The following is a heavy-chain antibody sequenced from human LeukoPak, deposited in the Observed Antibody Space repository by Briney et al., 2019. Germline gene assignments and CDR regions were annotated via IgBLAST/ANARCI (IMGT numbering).Heavy chain of an antibody. J-gene: IGHJ3*02. D-gene: IGHD3-3*01. Sequence: SETLSLTCAVSGDSVRSVNRWGWIRQPPGKGLEWIGSGTTYYNPSLKSRVTMSVDTSNNQFSLKLTSVTAADTAVYYCARQGVFGSGFHSVDIWGQGTMVTVSS. CDR3: ARQGVFGSGFHSVDI. CDR1: GDSVRSVNR. CDR2: GTT. V-gene: IGHV4-38-2*01.